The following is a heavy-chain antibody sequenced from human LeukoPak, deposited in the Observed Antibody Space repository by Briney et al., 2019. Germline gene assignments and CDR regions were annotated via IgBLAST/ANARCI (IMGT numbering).Heavy chain of an antibody. Sequence: SETLCLTCAAYGGSFSGYYWSWIRQPPGKGLEWIGEINHSGSTNYNPSLKSRVTISVDTSKNQFSLKLSSVTAADTAVYYCARGQYYDFWSGLHWFDPWGQGTLVTVSS. CDR3: ARGQYYDFWSGLHWFDP. D-gene: IGHD3-3*01. V-gene: IGHV4-34*01. J-gene: IGHJ5*02. CDR2: INHSGST. CDR1: GGSFSGYY.